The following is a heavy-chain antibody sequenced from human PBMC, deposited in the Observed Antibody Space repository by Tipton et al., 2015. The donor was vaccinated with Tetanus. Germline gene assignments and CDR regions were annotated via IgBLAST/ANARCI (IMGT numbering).Heavy chain of an antibody. CDR2: IAGTAGST. CDR1: GFTFGHYP. CDR3: AKASRVTDTKEGLDF. J-gene: IGHJ4*02. V-gene: IGHV3-23*01. Sequence: SLRLSCEASGFTFGHYPMAWVRQAPGKGLEWVSGIAGTAGSTYYRDSVRGRFTVSRDNVGNTLYLQMNSLRVEDTAIYYCAKASRVTDTKEGLDFWGQGTLVTVSS. D-gene: IGHD2-21*02.